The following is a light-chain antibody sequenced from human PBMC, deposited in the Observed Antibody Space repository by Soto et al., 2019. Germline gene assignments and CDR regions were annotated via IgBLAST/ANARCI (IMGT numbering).Light chain of an antibody. CDR1: QSVLYSANNMNY. CDR3: QQYSSSSLT. J-gene: IGKJ1*01. Sequence: DIVMTQSPDSLAVSLGERATINCKSSQSVLYSANNMNYLAWYQQKPGQPPKLLIYWASTRESGVPDRFSGSGSGTDFTLTINRLQAEDVAVYYCQQYSSSSLTFGQGTKVEIK. CDR2: WAS. V-gene: IGKV4-1*01.